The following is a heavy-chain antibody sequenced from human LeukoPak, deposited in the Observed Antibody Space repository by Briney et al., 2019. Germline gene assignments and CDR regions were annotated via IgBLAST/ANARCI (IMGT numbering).Heavy chain of an antibody. J-gene: IGHJ5*02. V-gene: IGHV1-69*13. CDR3: ARAPSGYYDSSGYYHWFDP. Sequence: ASVKVSCKASGGTFISYAISWVRQAPGQGLEWMGGIIPIFGTANYAQKFQGRVTITADESTSTAYMELSSLRSEDTAVYYCARAPSGYYDSSGYYHWFDPWGQGTLVTVSS. CDR2: IIPIFGTA. D-gene: IGHD3-22*01. CDR1: GGTFISYA.